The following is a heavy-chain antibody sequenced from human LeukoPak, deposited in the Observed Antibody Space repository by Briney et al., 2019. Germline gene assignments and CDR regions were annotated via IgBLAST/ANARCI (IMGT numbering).Heavy chain of an antibody. CDR2: IYYSGST. D-gene: IGHD1-26*01. CDR3: ARGLPNAGAIDY. CDR1: GGSISSSSYY. J-gene: IGHJ4*02. V-gene: IGHV4-39*01. Sequence: SETLSLTCTVSGGSISSSSYYWGWIRQPPGKGLEWIGSIYYSGSTYYNPSLKSRVTISVDTSKNQFSLKLSSVTAADTAVYYCARGLPNAGAIDYWGQGTLVTVSS.